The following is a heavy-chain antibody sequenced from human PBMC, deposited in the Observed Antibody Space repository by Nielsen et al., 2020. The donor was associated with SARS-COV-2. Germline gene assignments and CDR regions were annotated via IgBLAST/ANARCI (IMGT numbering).Heavy chain of an antibody. CDR3: ARLPGYCSGGSCYLNGWFDP. D-gene: IGHD2-15*01. CDR2: IKHDGSEK. Sequence: WIRQPPGKGLEWVANIKHDGSEKYYVDSVKGRFTISRDNAKNSLYLQMNSLRAEDTAVYYCARLPGYCSGGSCYLNGWFDPWGQGTLVTVSS. V-gene: IGHV3-7*01. J-gene: IGHJ5*02.